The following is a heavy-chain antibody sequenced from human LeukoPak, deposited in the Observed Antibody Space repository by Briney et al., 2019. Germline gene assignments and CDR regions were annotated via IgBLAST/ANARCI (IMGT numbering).Heavy chain of an antibody. Sequence: HPGGSLRLSSAASGFTFRSSGMHWVHQAPGKGLEWVAVISYDGSNKYYADSVKGRFTISRDNSKNTLYLQMNSLRAEDTAVYYCAKDGIYDTPFDYWGQGTLVTVSS. CDR1: GFTFRSSG. D-gene: IGHD1-26*01. CDR2: ISYDGSNK. V-gene: IGHV3-30*18. CDR3: AKDGIYDTPFDY. J-gene: IGHJ4*02.